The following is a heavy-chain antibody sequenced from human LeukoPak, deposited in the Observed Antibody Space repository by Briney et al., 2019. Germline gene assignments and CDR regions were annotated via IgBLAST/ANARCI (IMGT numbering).Heavy chain of an antibody. D-gene: IGHD1-26*01. CDR1: GFTFSSYS. CDR2: IYSGGST. J-gene: IGHJ4*02. V-gene: IGHV3-53*01. Sequence: PGGSLRLSCEASGFTFSSYSMNWVRQAPGKGLEWVSVIYSGGSTYYADSVKGRFTISRDNSKNTLYLQMNSLRAEDTAVYYCARDPGRGSYDYWGQGTLVTVSS. CDR3: ARDPGRGSYDY.